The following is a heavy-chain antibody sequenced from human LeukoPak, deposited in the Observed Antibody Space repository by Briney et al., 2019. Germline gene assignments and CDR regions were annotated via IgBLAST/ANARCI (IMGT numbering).Heavy chain of an antibody. CDR1: GYTFTSYA. D-gene: IGHD6-13*01. CDR2: INAGNGNT. J-gene: IGHJ4*02. V-gene: IGHV1-3*01. CDR3: ARDNMGIAAAGLDY. Sequence: ASVKVSCKASGYTFTSYAMHWVRQAPGQRLEWMGWINAGNGNTKYSQKFQGRVTITRDTSASTAYMELSSLRPEDTAVYYCARDNMGIAAAGLDYWGQGTLVTVSS.